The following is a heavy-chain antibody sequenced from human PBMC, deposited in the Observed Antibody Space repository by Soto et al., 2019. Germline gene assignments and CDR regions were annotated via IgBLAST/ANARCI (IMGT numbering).Heavy chain of an antibody. D-gene: IGHD3-9*01. CDR3: ARGWSGLVIIRFDP. CDR2: VNHSGST. V-gene: IGHV4-34*01. CDR1: GGSFSGYY. J-gene: IGHJ5*02. Sequence: QVQLQQWGAGLLKPSETLSLTCAVYGGSFSGYYWSWIRQPPGQGLEWIGEVNHSGSTHYNPSLKSRVTISVDTSKNQFSLKLSSVTAADTAVYYCARGWSGLVIIRFDPWGQGTLVTVSS.